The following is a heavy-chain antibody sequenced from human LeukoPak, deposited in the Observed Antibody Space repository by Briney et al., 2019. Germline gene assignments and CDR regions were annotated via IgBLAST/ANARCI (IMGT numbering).Heavy chain of an antibody. CDR1: GGSISSGGYS. Sequence: SETLSLTCAVSGGSISSGGYSWSWIRQPPGKGLEWIGYIYHSGSTYYNPSLKSRVTISVDRSKNQFSLKLSFVTAADTAVYYCARLLGGEKAFDIWGQGTMVTVSS. J-gene: IGHJ3*02. CDR2: IYHSGST. CDR3: ARLLGGEKAFDI. D-gene: IGHD3-16*01. V-gene: IGHV4-30-2*01.